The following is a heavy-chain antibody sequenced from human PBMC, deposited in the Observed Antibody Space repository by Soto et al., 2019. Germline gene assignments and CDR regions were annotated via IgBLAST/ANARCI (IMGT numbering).Heavy chain of an antibody. CDR3: AKDRGSVAADFDY. V-gene: IGHV3-23*01. CDR1: GFTFSSYA. Sequence: GGSLRLSCAASGFTFSSYAMSWVRQAPGRGLEWVSTISDSGGSTYYADSVKGRFTISRDNSKNTLFLQMNSLRAEDTAVYYCAKDRGSVAADFDYWGQRTLVTVSS. CDR2: ISDSGGST. J-gene: IGHJ4*02. D-gene: IGHD6-13*01.